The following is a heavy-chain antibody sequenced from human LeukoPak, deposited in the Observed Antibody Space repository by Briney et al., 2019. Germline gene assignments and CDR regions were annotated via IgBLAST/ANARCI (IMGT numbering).Heavy chain of an antibody. D-gene: IGHD3-10*01. CDR3: ARVITMVRGVPYYYGMDV. J-gene: IGHJ6*04. CDR1: GFTFSSYS. Sequence: GGSLRLSCAASGFTFSSYSMNWVRQVPGKGLEWVSSISSSSSYIYYADSVKGRFTISRDNAKNSLYLQMNSLRAEDTAVYYCARVITMVRGVPYYYGMDVWGKGTTVTVSS. V-gene: IGHV3-21*01. CDR2: ISSSSSYI.